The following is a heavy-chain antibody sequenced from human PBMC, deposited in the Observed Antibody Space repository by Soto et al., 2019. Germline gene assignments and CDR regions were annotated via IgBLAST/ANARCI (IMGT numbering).Heavy chain of an antibody. Sequence: QVQLVQSGAEVKKPGSSVKVSCKASGGTFSSYAISWVRQAPGQGLEWMGGIIPIFGTANYAQKFQGRVTITADESTSPAYMELSSLRSEDTAVYYCARGAPTTVVTPGGWFDPWGQGTLVTVSS. CDR3: ARGAPTTVVTPGGWFDP. D-gene: IGHD4-17*01. V-gene: IGHV1-69*01. CDR2: IIPIFGTA. CDR1: GGTFSSYA. J-gene: IGHJ5*02.